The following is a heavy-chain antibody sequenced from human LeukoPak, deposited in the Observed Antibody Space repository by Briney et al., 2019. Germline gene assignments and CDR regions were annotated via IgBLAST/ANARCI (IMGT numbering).Heavy chain of an antibody. Sequence: GASLKISCKGSGSSFTSYWIGWVRQLPGKGLEWMGIIYPGDSDTRYSPSFQGQVTISADKSISTAYLQWSSLKASDTAMYYCARRGPFYYYGSGGSDYWGQGTLVTVSS. J-gene: IGHJ4*02. D-gene: IGHD3-10*01. CDR1: GSSFTSYW. CDR3: ARRGPFYYYGSGGSDY. V-gene: IGHV5-51*01. CDR2: IYPGDSDT.